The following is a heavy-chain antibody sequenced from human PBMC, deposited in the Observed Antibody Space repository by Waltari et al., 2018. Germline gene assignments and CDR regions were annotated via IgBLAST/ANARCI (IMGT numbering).Heavy chain of an antibody. CDR3: AGSGSYSNWFDP. V-gene: IGHV1-69*10. Sequence: QVQLVQSGAEVKKPGSSVKVSCKASGGTFSSYAISWVRQAPGQGLEWMGGIIPILGIANYSQKFQGRVTITADKSTGTAYMELSSLRSEDTAVYYCAGSGSYSNWFDPWGQGTLVTVSS. D-gene: IGHD3-10*01. CDR2: IIPILGIA. J-gene: IGHJ5*02. CDR1: GGTFSSYA.